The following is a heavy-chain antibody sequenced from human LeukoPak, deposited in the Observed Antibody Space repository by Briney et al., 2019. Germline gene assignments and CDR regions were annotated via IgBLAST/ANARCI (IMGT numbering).Heavy chain of an antibody. V-gene: IGHV3-21*01. J-gene: IGHJ6*03. D-gene: IGHD5-24*01. CDR2: ISSSSSYI. CDR3: ARDGYGYNWFQTYYYYYMDV. CDR1: GFTFSSYS. Sequence: GGSLRLSCAASGFTFSSYSMNWVRQAPGKGLEWVSSISSSSSYIYYADSVKGRFTISRDNAKNSLYLQMNSLRAEDTAVYYCARDGYGYNWFQTYYYYYMDVWGKGTTVTVSS.